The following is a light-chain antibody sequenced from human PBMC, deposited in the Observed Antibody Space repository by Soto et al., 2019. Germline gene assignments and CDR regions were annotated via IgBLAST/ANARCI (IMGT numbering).Light chain of an antibody. CDR2: AAS. CDR3: QHYGDSPLYT. CDR1: QSVSSRS. J-gene: IGKJ2*01. Sequence: EIVLTQSPGTLSLSPWERATLSCRASQSVSSRSLAWYQHKPGQAPRLLIYAASIRATSIPDRFSGSGSGTDFTLTISRLEPEDFAVYYCQHYGDSPLYTFGQGTQLEI. V-gene: IGKV3-20*01.